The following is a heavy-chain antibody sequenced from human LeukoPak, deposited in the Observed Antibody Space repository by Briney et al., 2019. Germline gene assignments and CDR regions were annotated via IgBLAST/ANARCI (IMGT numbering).Heavy chain of an antibody. D-gene: IGHD3-22*01. V-gene: IGHV4-59*01. CDR1: GGSISSYY. J-gene: IGHJ4*02. CDR2: IYYSGST. Sequence: PSETLSLTCTVSGGSISSYYWSWIRQPPGKGLEWIGYIYYSGSTNYNPSLKSRVTISVDTSKNQFSLKLSSVTAADTAVYYCARVGGSYYYDSSGLIPFDYWGQGTLVTVSS. CDR3: ARVGGSYYYDSSGLIPFDY.